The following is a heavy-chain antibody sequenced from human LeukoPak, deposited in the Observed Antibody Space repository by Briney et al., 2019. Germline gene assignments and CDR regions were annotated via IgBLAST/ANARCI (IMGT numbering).Heavy chain of an antibody. V-gene: IGHV4-39*07. J-gene: IGHJ1*01. Sequence: SETLSLTCTVSGGSISSSSYYWGWIRQPPGKGLEWIGSIYYSGSTCYNPSLKSRVTISVDTSKNQFSLKLSSVTAADTAVYYCAKSPREAAAGAQHWGQGTLVTVSS. CDR3: AKSPREAAAGAQH. CDR1: GGSISSSSYY. D-gene: IGHD6-13*01. CDR2: IYYSGST.